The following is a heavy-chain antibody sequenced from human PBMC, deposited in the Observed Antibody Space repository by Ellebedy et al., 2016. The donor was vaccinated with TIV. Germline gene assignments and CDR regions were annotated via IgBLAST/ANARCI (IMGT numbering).Heavy chain of an antibody. D-gene: IGHD6-25*01. CDR1: GYTFRDYS. Sequence: ASVKVSCKASGYTFRDYSVAWVRQAPGEGPQWMGWISPYNGRTVYERRFQDRVSMTTDIPQTTAYLEVRSLRSDDTAAYYCARSFAAVFDSWGQGTLVTVSS. CDR2: ISPYNGRT. J-gene: IGHJ4*02. V-gene: IGHV1-18*01. CDR3: ARSFAAVFDS.